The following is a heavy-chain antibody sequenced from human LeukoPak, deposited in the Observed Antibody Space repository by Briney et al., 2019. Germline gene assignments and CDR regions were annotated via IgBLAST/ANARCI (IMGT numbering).Heavy chain of an antibody. J-gene: IGHJ4*02. CDR1: GGSISSYY. D-gene: IGHD3-22*01. Sequence: KPSETLSLTCTASGGSISSYYWSWIRQPPGKGLEWIGYIYYSGSTNYNPSLKSRVTISVDASKNQFSLKLSSVTAADTAVYYCARSSNYYDSSGSYYFDYWGQGTLVTVSS. CDR3: ARSSNYYDSSGSYYFDY. V-gene: IGHV4-59*01. CDR2: IYYSGST.